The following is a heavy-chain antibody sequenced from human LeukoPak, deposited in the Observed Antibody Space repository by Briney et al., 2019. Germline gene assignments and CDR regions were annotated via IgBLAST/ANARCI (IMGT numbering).Heavy chain of an antibody. V-gene: IGHV3-33*01. D-gene: IGHD3-22*01. J-gene: IGHJ4*02. Sequence: PGGSLRLSCAASGFTFSNYGMHWVRQAPGKGLEWVAVLWYDGSNKYYADSVKGRFIISRDNSKNTLYLQMNSLRAEDTAVYYCARDISGYYYFDYWGQGTLVTVSS. CDR3: ARDISGYYYFDY. CDR2: LWYDGSNK. CDR1: GFTFSNYG.